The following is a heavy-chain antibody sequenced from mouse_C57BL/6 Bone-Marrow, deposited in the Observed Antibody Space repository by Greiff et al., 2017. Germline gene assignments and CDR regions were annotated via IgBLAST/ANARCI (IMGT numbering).Heavy chain of an antibody. D-gene: IGHD3-2*02. J-gene: IGHJ2*01. CDR2: ISDGGSYT. CDR1: GFTFSSYA. CDR3: ARSSGYDFDY. Sequence: EVKVVESGGGLVKPGGSLKLSCAASGFTFSSYAMSWVRQTLEKRLEWVATISDGGSYTYYPDNVKGRFTISRDNAKNNLYLQMSHLKSEDTAMYYCARSSGYDFDYWGQGTTLTVSS. V-gene: IGHV5-4*03.